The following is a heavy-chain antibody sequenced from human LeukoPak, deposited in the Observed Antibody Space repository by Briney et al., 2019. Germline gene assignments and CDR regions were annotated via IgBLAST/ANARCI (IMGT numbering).Heavy chain of an antibody. V-gene: IGHV3-30*02. J-gene: IGHJ4*02. CDR3: AKDLPEYYGSGSYGFDY. CDR1: GFTFSSYG. Sequence: GGSLRLSCAASGFTFSSYGLHWVRQAPGKGLEWVAFIRYDGSNKYYADSVKGRFTISRHNSKNTLFLQMNSLRADGTAVYYCAKDLPEYYGSGSYGFDYWGQGTLVTVSS. CDR2: IRYDGSNK. D-gene: IGHD3-10*01.